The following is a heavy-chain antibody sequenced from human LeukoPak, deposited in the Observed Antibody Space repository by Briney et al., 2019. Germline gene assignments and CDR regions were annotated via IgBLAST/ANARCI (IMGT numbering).Heavy chain of an antibody. CDR2: ISWNSGSI. J-gene: IGHJ4*02. CDR3: AKDIGYYGSGSYYNL. Sequence: GGSLRLSCAASGFTFSSYAMSWVRQAPGKGLEWVSGISWNSGSIGYADSVKGRFTISRDNAKNSLYLQMNSLRAEDTALYYCAKDIGYYGSGSYYNLWGQGTLVTVSS. V-gene: IGHV3-9*01. D-gene: IGHD3-10*01. CDR1: GFTFSSYA.